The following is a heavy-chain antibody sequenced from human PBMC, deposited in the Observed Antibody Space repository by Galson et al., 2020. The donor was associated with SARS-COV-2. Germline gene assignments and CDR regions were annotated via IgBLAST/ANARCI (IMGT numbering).Heavy chain of an antibody. V-gene: IGHV4-59*01. J-gene: IGHJ4*02. Sequence: ETSETLSLTCSVSGGSMSGSSWSWIRQPPGKGLQRIGYMSYSGTTNYNPSLKSRVTISVDTSKNQFSLTVTSVTAADTAVYYCARIASYGDYDSWGQGTLVTVSS. D-gene: IGHD4-17*01. CDR3: ARIASYGDYDS. CDR1: GGSMSGSS. CDR2: MSYSGTT.